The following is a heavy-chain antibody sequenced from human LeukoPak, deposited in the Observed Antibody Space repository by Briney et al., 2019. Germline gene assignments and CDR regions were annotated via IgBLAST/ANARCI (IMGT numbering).Heavy chain of an antibody. J-gene: IGHJ6*03. D-gene: IGHD5-18*01. V-gene: IGHV1-69*06. CDR2: IIPIFDTA. Sequence: SVKVSCKASGGTFSSYAISWVRQAPGQGLEWMGGIIPIFDTANYAQKFQGRVTITADKSTSTAYMELSSLRSEDTAVYYCARATLPLRGYSYGYNYYYYMDVWGKGTTVTVSS. CDR1: GGTFSSYA. CDR3: ARATLPLRGYSYGYNYYYYMDV.